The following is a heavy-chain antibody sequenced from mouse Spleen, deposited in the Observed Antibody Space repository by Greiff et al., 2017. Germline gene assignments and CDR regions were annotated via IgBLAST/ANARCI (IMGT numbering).Heavy chain of an antibody. J-gene: IGHJ4*01. CDR1: GFTFSDYG. D-gene: IGHD1-1*01. Sequence: EVMLVESGGGLVKPGGSLKLSCAASGFTFSDYGMHWVRQAPEKGLEWVAYISSGSSTIYYADTVKGRFTISRDNAKNTLFLQMTSLRSEDTAMYYCARYYGSRGDYYAMDYWGQGTSVTVSS. CDR3: ARYYGSRGDYYAMDY. V-gene: IGHV5-17*01. CDR2: ISSGSSTI.